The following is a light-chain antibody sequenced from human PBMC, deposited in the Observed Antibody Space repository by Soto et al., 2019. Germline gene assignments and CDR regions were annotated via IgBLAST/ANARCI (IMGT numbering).Light chain of an antibody. CDR1: ENVRTF. CDR2: GAS. CDR3: QQHGHWPPWT. J-gene: IGKJ1*01. Sequence: EVVLTQSPATLSLSPGERATLSCRASENVRTFVDWYQQKPGQAPRLLIHGASNRATSIPATCSGSGSGTYFTLTTSNLEPEDSAVYYDQQHGHWPPWTFGQGPRVE. V-gene: IGKV3-11*01.